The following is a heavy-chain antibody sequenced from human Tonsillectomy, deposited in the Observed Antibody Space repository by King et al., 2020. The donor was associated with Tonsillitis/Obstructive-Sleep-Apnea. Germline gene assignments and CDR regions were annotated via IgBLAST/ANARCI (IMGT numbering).Heavy chain of an antibody. CDR1: EFTFSNHA. V-gene: IGHV3-23*04. CDR2: ISGSGGST. Sequence: VQLVESGGGLVQPGGSLRLSCAASEFTFSNHAMSWVRQAPGKGLEWVSTISGSGGSTYYADPVKGRFTISRDNSKNTLYLQMNSLRAEDTAVYYCARDYSNRHCDAFDIWGQGTMVTVSS. D-gene: IGHD4-11*01. CDR3: ARDYSNRHCDAFDI. J-gene: IGHJ3*02.